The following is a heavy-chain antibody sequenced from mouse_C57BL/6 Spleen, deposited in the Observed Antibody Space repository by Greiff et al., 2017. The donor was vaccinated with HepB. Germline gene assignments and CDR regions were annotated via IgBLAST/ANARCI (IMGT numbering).Heavy chain of an antibody. CDR3: ARHYGSIYAMDY. CDR2: INPGSGGT. Sequence: QVQLKQSGAELVRPGTSVKVSCKASGYAFTNYLIEWVKQRPGQGLEWIGVINPGSGGTNYNEKFKGKATLTADKSSSTAYMQLSSLTSEDSAVYFCARHYGSIYAMDYWGQGTSVTVSS. D-gene: IGHD1-1*01. CDR1: GYAFTNYL. V-gene: IGHV1-54*01. J-gene: IGHJ4*01.